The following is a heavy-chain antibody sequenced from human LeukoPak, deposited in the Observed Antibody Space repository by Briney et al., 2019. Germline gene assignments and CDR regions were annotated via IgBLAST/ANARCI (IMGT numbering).Heavy chain of an antibody. CDR1: GYTFTSYG. Sequence: ASGKVSCKASGYTFTSYGISWVRQAPGQGLEWMGWISAYNGNTNYAHKLQGRVTMTTDTSTSTAYMELRSLRSDDTAVYYCARSRIAMIVVVLPHSFDYWGQGTLVTVSS. CDR3: ARSRIAMIVVVLPHSFDY. V-gene: IGHV1-18*01. J-gene: IGHJ4*02. D-gene: IGHD3-22*01. CDR2: ISAYNGNT.